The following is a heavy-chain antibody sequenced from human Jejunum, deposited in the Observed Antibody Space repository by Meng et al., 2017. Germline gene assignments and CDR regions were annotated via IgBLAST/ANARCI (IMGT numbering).Heavy chain of an antibody. Sequence: ASVKVSCKASGYNFIGYWLYWVRQAPGQGLEWIGWINPNGGGTKYAQKFLGRVTVTRDTSISTAYMEMSSLTYDDTAVHYCAILEGGWGQGTLVTVSS. V-gene: IGHV1-2*02. CDR1: GYNFIGYW. CDR2: INPNGGGT. J-gene: IGHJ4*02. CDR3: AILEGG. D-gene: IGHD1-1*01.